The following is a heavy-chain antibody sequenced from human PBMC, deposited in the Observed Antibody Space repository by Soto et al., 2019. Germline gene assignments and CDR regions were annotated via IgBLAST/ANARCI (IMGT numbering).Heavy chain of an antibody. Sequence: QLVQSGAELKKPGASVKVSCKASGYSFTSYDINWVRQAPGQGLEWVGWMNPNGGDTGFAQKFQGRGTLTRNTSPTTAYMELSSLRSEDTAVYYCARALNTGMGPRFYSSGMDVWGQGTTVTVSS. CDR2: MNPNGGDT. V-gene: IGHV1-8*01. CDR3: ARALNTGMGPRFYSSGMDV. D-gene: IGHD4-4*01. CDR1: GYSFTSYD. J-gene: IGHJ6*02.